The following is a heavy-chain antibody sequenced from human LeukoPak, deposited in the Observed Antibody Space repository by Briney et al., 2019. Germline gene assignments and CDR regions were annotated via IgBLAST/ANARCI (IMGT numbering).Heavy chain of an antibody. CDR1: GFTFSSYA. V-gene: IGHV3-23*01. CDR3: AKSLGYDFWSGYFAY. D-gene: IGHD3-3*01. J-gene: IGHJ4*02. Sequence: GGSLRLSCAASGFTFSSYAMSWVRQAPGKGLEWVSAISGSGGSTYYADSVKGRFTISRENSKNTLYLQMNSLRAEDTAVYYCAKSLGYDFWSGYFAYWGQGTLVTVSS. CDR2: ISGSGGST.